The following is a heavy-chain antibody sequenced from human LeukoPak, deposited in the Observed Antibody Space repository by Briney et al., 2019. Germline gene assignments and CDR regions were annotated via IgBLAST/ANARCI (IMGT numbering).Heavy chain of an antibody. V-gene: IGHV4-38-2*02. J-gene: IGHJ5*02. D-gene: IGHD6-13*01. Sequence: PSETLSLTCTVSGYSISSGYFWGWIRPPPGKGLEWIGTIYHSGSTYYNASLESRVTISVDTSKNQFSLKLSSVTAADTAVYYYARAYSSSWYFNWFDPWGQGTLVTASS. CDR3: ARAYSSSWYFNWFDP. CDR2: IYHSGST. CDR1: GYSISSGYF.